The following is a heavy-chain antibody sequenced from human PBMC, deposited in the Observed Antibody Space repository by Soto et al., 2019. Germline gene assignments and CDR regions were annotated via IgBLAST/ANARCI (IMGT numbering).Heavy chain of an antibody. V-gene: IGHV4-30-4*01. Sequence: TLSLTCTVSGGSVSSGYNYWSWIRQSPGKGLEWIGYISGSGSTGFNPSLKNRLTMSVDRSKNQFTLRLTSVTAADTAVYFCATESGSTYGYFDYWGQGTQVTVSS. CDR2: ISGSGST. CDR1: GGSVSSGYNY. J-gene: IGHJ4*02. CDR3: ATESGSTYGYFDY. D-gene: IGHD5-18*01.